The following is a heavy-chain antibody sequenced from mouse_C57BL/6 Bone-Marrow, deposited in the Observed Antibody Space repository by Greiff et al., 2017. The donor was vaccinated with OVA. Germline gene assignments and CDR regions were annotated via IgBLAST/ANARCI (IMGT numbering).Heavy chain of an antibody. CDR1: GFSLTSYG. Sequence: VQLQQSGPGLVQPSQSLSITCTVSGFSLTSYGVHWVRQSPGKGLEWLGVIWRGGSTDYNAAFMSRLSITKDNSKSQVFFKMNSLQADDTAIYYCAKTRDYYGSSFLDYWGQGTSVTVSS. CDR3: AKTRDYYGSSFLDY. CDR2: IWRGGST. D-gene: IGHD1-1*01. J-gene: IGHJ4*01. V-gene: IGHV2-5*01.